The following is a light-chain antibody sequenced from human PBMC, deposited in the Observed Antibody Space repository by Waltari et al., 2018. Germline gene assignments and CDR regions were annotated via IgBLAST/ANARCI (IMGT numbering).Light chain of an antibody. CDR1: QGITNY. V-gene: IGKV1-27*01. J-gene: IGKJ1*01. Sequence: DFQMTQSPSSLSASVGDRVTITCRASQGITNYLAWYQQRPGKVPKLLIYAASTLQSGVPSRCSGSGSGTDFTLNISSLQPEDVATYYCQKYNAAPWTFGQGTKVEI. CDR3: QKYNAAPWT. CDR2: AAS.